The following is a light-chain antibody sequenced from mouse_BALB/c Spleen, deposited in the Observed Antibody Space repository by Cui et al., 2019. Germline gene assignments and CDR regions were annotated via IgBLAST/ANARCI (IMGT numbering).Light chain of an antibody. V-gene: IGKV5-39*01. CDR2: YAS. CDR3: QNGHSLFT. CDR1: QSISDY. J-gene: IGKJ4*01. Sequence: DIVMTQSPATLSVTPGDRVSLSCRASQSISDYLHWYQQKSHESPRLLIKYASQSSSGIPSRFSGSGSGSDFTLSINSVEPEDVGVYYCQNGHSLFTFGSGTKLEIK.